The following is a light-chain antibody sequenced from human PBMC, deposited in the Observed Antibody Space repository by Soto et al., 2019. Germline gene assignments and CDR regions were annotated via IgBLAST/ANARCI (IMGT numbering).Light chain of an antibody. J-gene: IGLJ1*01. V-gene: IGLV3-1*01. CDR2: QNT. CDR1: DLGNKY. CDR3: QAWDSSFPYV. Sequence: SYELAQPPSVSVSPGQTATITCSGDDLGNKYACWYQQKPGQSPVLLMFQNTRRPSGIPERFSGSISGNTATLTITGTQAMDEADYYCQAWDSSFPYVFGTGTKLTVL.